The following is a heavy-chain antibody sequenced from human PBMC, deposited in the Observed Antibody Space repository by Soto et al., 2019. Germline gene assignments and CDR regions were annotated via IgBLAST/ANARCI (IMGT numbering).Heavy chain of an antibody. CDR2: IYYSGST. Sequence: PSETLSLTCTVSGGSISSSSYYWGWIRQPPGKGLEWIGSIYYSGSTYYNPSLKSRVTISVDTSKNQFSLKLSSVTAADTAVYYCARHSGVAVAGKYFDYWGQGTLVTVSS. D-gene: IGHD6-19*01. CDR1: GGSISSSSYY. CDR3: ARHSGVAVAGKYFDY. V-gene: IGHV4-39*01. J-gene: IGHJ4*02.